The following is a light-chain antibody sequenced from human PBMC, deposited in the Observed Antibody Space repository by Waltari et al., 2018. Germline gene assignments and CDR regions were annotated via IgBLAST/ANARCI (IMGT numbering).Light chain of an antibody. J-gene: IGLJ2*01. CDR1: SPTIGAGYD. V-gene: IGLV1-40*01. CDR2: GNS. Sequence: QSVLTQPPSVSGAPGQRVTIPCTGRSPTIGAGYDVHWYQQLPGTAPKLLIYGNSNRPSGVPDRFSGSKSGTSASLAITGLQAEDEADYYCQSYDSSLSAVVFGGGTKLTVL. CDR3: QSYDSSLSAVV.